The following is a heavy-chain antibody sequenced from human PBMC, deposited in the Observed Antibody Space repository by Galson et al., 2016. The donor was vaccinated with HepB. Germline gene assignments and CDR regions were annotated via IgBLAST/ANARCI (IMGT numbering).Heavy chain of an antibody. D-gene: IGHD1-14*01. CDR2: IWYDGSLK. CDR1: FIFSSYA. Sequence: FIFSSYAMHWVRQAPGKGLEWVAVIWYDGSLKYYADSVKGRFTISRDNSKNTLYLQMNSLRAEDTAVYYCARDYRSIPPAYYFDYWGQGTLVTVSS. V-gene: IGHV3-33*01. J-gene: IGHJ4*02. CDR3: ARDYRSIPPAYYFDY.